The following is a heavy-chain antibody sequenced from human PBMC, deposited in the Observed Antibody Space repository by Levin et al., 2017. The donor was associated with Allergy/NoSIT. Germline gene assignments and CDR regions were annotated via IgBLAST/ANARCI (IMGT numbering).Heavy chain of an antibody. Sequence: LSLTCAASGFTFSSYAMSWVRQAPGKGLEWVSAISGSGGGTYYADSVKGRFTISRDNSKNTLYLQMNSLRAEDTAVYYCAKDRSSGWYFFDYWGQGTLVTVSS. J-gene: IGHJ4*02. V-gene: IGHV3-23*01. CDR3: AKDRSSGWYFFDY. CDR1: GFTFSSYA. CDR2: ISGSGGGT. D-gene: IGHD6-19*01.